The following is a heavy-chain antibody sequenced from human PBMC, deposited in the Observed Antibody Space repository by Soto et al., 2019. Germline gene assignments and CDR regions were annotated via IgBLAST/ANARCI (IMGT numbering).Heavy chain of an antibody. Sequence: QVQMQESGPGLVKPSETLSLTCTVSGASVNSGNHYWSWIRQPPGKGLEWIGYIYHSGITDYNPPLRSRVTIPADPSRNHFALKVSAVTAAGTAVYYCARGWEASSWGPGTHGTVSP. CDR3: ARGWEASS. J-gene: IGHJ1*01. V-gene: IGHV4-61*03. CDR2: IYHSGIT. CDR1: GASVNSGNHY. D-gene: IGHD6-19*01.